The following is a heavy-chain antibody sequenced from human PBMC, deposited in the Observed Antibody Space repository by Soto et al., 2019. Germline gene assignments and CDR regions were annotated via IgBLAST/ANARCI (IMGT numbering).Heavy chain of an antibody. CDR2: INGGNVNS. CDR1: GYTFTSYA. Sequence: QVQLVQSGAEEKKPGASVQVSCKASGYTFTSYAMHWVRQAPGQRLEWMGWINGGNVNSRYSQKFHGRVTITRDTAASKAYMELSSLRSEDTAVYYCARGYDFWGGMDVWGQGTTVTVSS. J-gene: IGHJ6*02. CDR3: ARGYDFWGGMDV. D-gene: IGHD3-3*01. V-gene: IGHV1-3*05.